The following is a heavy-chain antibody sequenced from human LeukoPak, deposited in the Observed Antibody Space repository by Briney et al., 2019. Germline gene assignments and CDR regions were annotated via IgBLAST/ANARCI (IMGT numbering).Heavy chain of an antibody. V-gene: IGHV1-2*06. J-gene: IGHJ4*01. D-gene: IGHD3-22*01. CDR1: GYTFTAYY. Sequence: GASVKVSCKASGYTFTAYYIHWVRQAPGQGLEWMGRINSKSGGRSYAAKFQGRVTMTRDTSISTAYMDLTSLTSDDTAVYYCARDNRTPWDYYDSSAFDYWGHGTLVTVSS. CDR2: INSKSGGR. CDR3: ARDNRTPWDYYDSSAFDY.